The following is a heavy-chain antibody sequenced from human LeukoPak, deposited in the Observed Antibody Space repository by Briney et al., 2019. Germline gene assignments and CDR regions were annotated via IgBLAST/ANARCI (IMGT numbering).Heavy chain of an antibody. CDR2: ISDDGTNK. J-gene: IGHJ3*01. V-gene: IGHV3-30*04. Sequence: GTSLRLSCAASGFTFSSYAMHWVRQAPGKGLEWVAVISDDGTNKYYADSVKGRFTISRDTSKNTLFLRMNSLRPEDTAVYYCARDPTSSWETAFDLWGQGTVVTVSS. D-gene: IGHD1-26*01. CDR1: GFTFSSYA. CDR3: ARDPTSSWETAFDL.